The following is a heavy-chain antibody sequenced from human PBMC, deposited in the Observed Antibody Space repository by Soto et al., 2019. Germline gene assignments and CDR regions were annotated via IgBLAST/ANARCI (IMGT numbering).Heavy chain of an antibody. CDR3: ATSPTYCTNGVCYNEPSSSDP. J-gene: IGHJ5*02. V-gene: IGHV1-24*01. CDR1: GYTLTELS. Sequence: ASVKVSCKVSGYTLTELSMHWVRQAPGKGLEWMGGFDPEDGETIYAQKFQGRVTMTEDTSTDTAYMELSSLRSEDTAVYYCATSPTYCTNGVCYNEPSSSDPWGQGTLVTVSS. CDR2: FDPEDGET. D-gene: IGHD2-8*01.